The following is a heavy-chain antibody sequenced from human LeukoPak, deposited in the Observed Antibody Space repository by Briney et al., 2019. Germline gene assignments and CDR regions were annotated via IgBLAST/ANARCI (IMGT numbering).Heavy chain of an antibody. D-gene: IGHD6-19*01. CDR3: ARRNSSGWYSAFDI. Sequence: SVKVSCKASGGTFSSYAISWVRQAPGQGLEWMGGIIPIFGTANYAQKFQGRVTITADESTSTAYMELSSLRSEDTAVYYCARRNSSGWYSAFDIWGQGTMVTVSS. V-gene: IGHV1-69*01. J-gene: IGHJ3*02. CDR1: GGTFSSYA. CDR2: IIPIFGTA.